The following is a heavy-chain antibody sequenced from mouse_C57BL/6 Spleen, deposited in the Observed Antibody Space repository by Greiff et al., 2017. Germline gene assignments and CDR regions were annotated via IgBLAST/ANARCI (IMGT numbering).Heavy chain of an antibody. J-gene: IGHJ3*01. CDR1: GYTFTSYW. CDR3: ASGSNAPWFAY. V-gene: IGHV1-69*01. CDR2: IDPSDSYT. Sequence: VQLQQSGAELVMPGASVKLSCKASGYTFTSYWMHWVKQRPGQGLEWIGEIDPSDSYTNYNQKFKGKSTLTVDKSSSTAYMQLSSLTSEDSAVYYCASGSNAPWFAYWGQGTLVTVSA. D-gene: IGHD1-1*01.